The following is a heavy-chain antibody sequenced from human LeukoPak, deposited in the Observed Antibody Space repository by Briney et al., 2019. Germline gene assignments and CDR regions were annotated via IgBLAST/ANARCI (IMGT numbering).Heavy chain of an antibody. Sequence: PSETLSLTCTVSGGSISSSSYYWGWIRQPPGKGLEWIGSIYYSGSTYYNPSLKSRVTISVDTSKNQFSLKLSSVTAADTAVYYCARCKGGSRIVVVPAARGWFDPWGQGILVTVSS. D-gene: IGHD2-2*01. J-gene: IGHJ5*02. CDR3: ARCKGGSRIVVVPAARGWFDP. CDR1: GGSISSSSYY. CDR2: IYYSGST. V-gene: IGHV4-39*01.